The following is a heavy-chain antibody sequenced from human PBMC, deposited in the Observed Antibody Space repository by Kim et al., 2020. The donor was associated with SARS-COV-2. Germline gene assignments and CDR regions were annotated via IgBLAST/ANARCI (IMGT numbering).Heavy chain of an antibody. V-gene: IGHV5-51*01. CDR3: ARHERAAGHYFDY. J-gene: IGHJ4*02. D-gene: IGHD6-13*01. Sequence: YSPAFQVQVTISTDKSISTAYLQWSSLKASDTAMYYCARHERAAGHYFDYWGQGTLVTVSS.